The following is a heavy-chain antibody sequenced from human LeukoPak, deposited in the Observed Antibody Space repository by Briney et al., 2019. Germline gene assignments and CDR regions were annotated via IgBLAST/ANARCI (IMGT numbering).Heavy chain of an antibody. CDR1: GFTFSSYI. D-gene: IGHD3-22*01. V-gene: IGHV3-30*18. Sequence: PWGSLRLSCAASGFTFSSYIMHWVRQAPGKGLEWVAVISYDGSNKYYADSVKGRFTISRDNSKNTLYLQMNSLRAEDTAVYYCAKDFYYYDSSGKVPDYWGQGTLVTVSS. CDR3: AKDFYYYDSSGKVPDY. J-gene: IGHJ4*02. CDR2: ISYDGSNK.